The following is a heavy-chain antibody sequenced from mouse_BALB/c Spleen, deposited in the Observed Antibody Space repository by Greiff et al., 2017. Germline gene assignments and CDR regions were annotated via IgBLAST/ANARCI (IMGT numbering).Heavy chain of an antibody. D-gene: IGHD2-4*01. J-gene: IGHJ3*01. Sequence: DVQLQESGPGLVKPSQSLSLTCTVTGYSITSDYAWNWIRQFPGNKLEWMGYISYSGSTSYNPSLKSRISITRDTSKNQFFLQLNSVTTEDTATYYCARPSYDYGFAYWGQGTLVTVSA. V-gene: IGHV3-2*02. CDR2: ISYSGST. CDR3: ARPSYDYGFAY. CDR1: GYSITSDYA.